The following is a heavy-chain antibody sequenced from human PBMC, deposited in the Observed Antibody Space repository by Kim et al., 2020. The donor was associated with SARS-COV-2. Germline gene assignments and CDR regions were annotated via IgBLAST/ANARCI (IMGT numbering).Heavy chain of an antibody. Sequence: SETLSLTCAVYGGSFSGYYWSWIRQPPGKGLEWIGEINHSGSTNYNPSLKSRVTISVDTSKNQFSLKLSSVTAADTAVYYCASFEDCGGDCYSARFDYWGQGTLVTVFS. CDR1: GGSFSGYY. J-gene: IGHJ4*02. V-gene: IGHV4-34*01. D-gene: IGHD2-21*02. CDR3: ASFEDCGGDCYSARFDY. CDR2: INHSGST.